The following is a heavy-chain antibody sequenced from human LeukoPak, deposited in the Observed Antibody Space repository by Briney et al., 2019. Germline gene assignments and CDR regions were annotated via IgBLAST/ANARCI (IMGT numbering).Heavy chain of an antibody. CDR3: AREKRWLQLGYYYYYMDV. CDR2: VYYSGIT. J-gene: IGHJ6*03. CDR1: GGSISNYY. V-gene: IGHV4-59*12. D-gene: IGHD5-24*01. Sequence: PSETLSLTCTVSGGSISNYYWSWIRQPPGKGLEWIGYVYYSGITNYNPSLKSRVTISVDTSKNQFSLKLRSVTAADTAVYYCAREKRWLQLGYYYYYMDVWGKGTTVTVSS.